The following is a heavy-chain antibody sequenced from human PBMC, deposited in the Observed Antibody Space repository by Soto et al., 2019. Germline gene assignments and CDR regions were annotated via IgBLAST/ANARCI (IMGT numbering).Heavy chain of an antibody. CDR3: ARDRHSSGYYSVYYYYGMDV. CDR2: INPNSGGT. J-gene: IGHJ6*02. CDR1: GYTFTGYY. V-gene: IGHV1-2*04. Sequence: QVQLVQSGAEVKKPGASVKVSCKASGYTFTGYYMHWVRQAPGQGLEWMGWINPNSGGTNYAQKFQGWVTRTRDTSISTAYMELSRLRSDDTAVYYCARDRHSSGYYSVYYYYGMDVWGQGTTVTVSS. D-gene: IGHD3-22*01.